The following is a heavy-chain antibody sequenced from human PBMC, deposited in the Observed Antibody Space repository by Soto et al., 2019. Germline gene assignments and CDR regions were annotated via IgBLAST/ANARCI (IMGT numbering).Heavy chain of an antibody. V-gene: IGHV1-69*01. CDR2: IIPIFGTA. CDR3: ARNKDPYGDYVDYYYYGMDV. CDR1: GGTFSSYA. J-gene: IGHJ6*02. D-gene: IGHD4-17*01. Sequence: SVKVSCKSSGGTFSSYAISWVRQAPGQGLDWMGGIIPIFGTANYAQKFQGRVTITADESTSTAYMELSSLRSEDTAVYYCARNKDPYGDYVDYYYYGMDVWGQGTTVTV.